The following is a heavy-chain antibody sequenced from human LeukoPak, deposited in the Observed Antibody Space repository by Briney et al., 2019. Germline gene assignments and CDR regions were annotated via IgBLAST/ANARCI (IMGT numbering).Heavy chain of an antibody. CDR2: IKQDGSEK. V-gene: IGHV3-7*01. CDR3: ARDRSTSCCHYYYYYMDV. CDR1: GFTFSNYW. D-gene: IGHD2-2*01. J-gene: IGHJ6*03. Sequence: PGGSLRLSCAASGFTFSNYWMSWVRQAPGKGLEWVANIKQDGSEKYYVDSVKGRFTISRDNAKNSLYLQMNSLRAEDTAVYYCARDRSTSCCHYYYYYMDVWGKGTTVTVSS.